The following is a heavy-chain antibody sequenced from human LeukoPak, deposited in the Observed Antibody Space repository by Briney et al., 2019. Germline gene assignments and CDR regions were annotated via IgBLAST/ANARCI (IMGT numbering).Heavy chain of an antibody. Sequence: SETLSLTCTVSGGSISSYYWSWIRQPPGKGLEWIGYIYYSGSTNYNPSLKSRVTISVDTSKNQFSLKLSSVTAADTAVCYCARGIAAAGTKRTWYYYYYCMDVWGKGTTVTVSS. J-gene: IGHJ6*04. D-gene: IGHD6-13*01. CDR3: ARGIAAAGTKRTWYYYYYCMDV. CDR2: IYYSGST. CDR1: GGSISSYY. V-gene: IGHV4-59*01.